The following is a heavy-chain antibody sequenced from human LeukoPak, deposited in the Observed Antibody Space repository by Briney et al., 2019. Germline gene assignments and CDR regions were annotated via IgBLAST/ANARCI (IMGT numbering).Heavy chain of an antibody. CDR1: GYTFTGYY. D-gene: IGHD3-9*01. CDR3: ARDGGGELRYFDWLSFFDY. CDR2: INPNSGGT. V-gene: IGHV1-2*02. J-gene: IGHJ4*02. Sequence: ASVKVSCKASGYTFTGYYMHWVRQAPGQGLEWMGWINPNSGGTNYAQKFQGRVTMTRDTSISTAYMELSRLRSDDTAVYYCARDGGGELRYFDWLSFFDYWGRGTLVTVSS.